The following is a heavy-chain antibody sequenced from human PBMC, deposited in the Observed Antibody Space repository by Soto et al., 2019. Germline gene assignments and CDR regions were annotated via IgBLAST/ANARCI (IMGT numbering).Heavy chain of an antibody. CDR3: ARSYGDYVFDY. J-gene: IGHJ4*02. CDR2: IYHSGST. D-gene: IGHD4-17*01. CDR1: GDSISSYY. V-gene: IGHV4-59*01. Sequence: SETLSLTCTVSGDSISSYYWSWIRQPPGKGLEWIGSIYHSGSTNYSPSLKSRVTISVDTSKNQFSLKLSSVTAADTAVYYCARSYGDYVFDYWGQGTLVTVSS.